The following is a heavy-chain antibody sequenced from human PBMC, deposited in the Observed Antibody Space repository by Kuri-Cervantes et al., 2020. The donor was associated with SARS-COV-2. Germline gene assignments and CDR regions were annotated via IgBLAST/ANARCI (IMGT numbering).Heavy chain of an antibody. J-gene: IGHJ4*02. Sequence: SLKISCAASGFTFDDYAMHWVRQAPGKGLEWVSGISWNSGSIGYADSVKGRFTISRDNAKNSLYLQMNSLRAEDTALYYCAKDTSGASGYSFDYWGQGTLVTVSS. CDR2: ISWNSGSI. D-gene: IGHD3-22*01. V-gene: IGHV3-9*01. CDR3: AKDTSGASGYSFDY. CDR1: GFTFDDYA.